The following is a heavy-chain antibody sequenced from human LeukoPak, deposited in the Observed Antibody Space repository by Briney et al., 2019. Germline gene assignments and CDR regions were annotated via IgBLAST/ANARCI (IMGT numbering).Heavy chain of an antibody. CDR3: ARLIKRRTPQVAARS. D-gene: IGHD2-15*01. Sequence: PSETLSLTCTVSGGSISSSSYCWGWIRQPPGKGLEWIGSIYYSGSTYYNPSLKSRVTISVDTSKNQFSLKLSSVTAADTAVYYCARLIKRRTPQVAARSWGQGTLVTVSS. J-gene: IGHJ4*01. CDR1: GGSISSSSYC. V-gene: IGHV4-39*01. CDR2: IYYSGST.